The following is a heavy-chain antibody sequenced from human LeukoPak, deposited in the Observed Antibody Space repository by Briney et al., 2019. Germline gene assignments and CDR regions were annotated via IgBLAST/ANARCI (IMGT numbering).Heavy chain of an antibody. V-gene: IGHV3-30-3*01. CDR1: GFTFSSYA. Sequence: GRSLRLSCAASGFTFSSYAMHWVRQAPGKGLEWVAVISYDGSNKYYADSVKGRFTIPRDNSKNTLYLQMNSLRAEDTAVYYCARDLVGTSPDGKNYYYYGMDVWGQGTTVTVSS. CDR3: ARDLVGTSPDGKNYYYYGMDV. J-gene: IGHJ6*02. D-gene: IGHD2-21*02. CDR2: ISYDGSNK.